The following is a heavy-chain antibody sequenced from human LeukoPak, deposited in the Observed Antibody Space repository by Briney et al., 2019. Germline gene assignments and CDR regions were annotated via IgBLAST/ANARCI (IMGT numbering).Heavy chain of an antibody. CDR1: GFSFSTYD. V-gene: IGHV3-23*01. CDR2: ISTTGGYT. Sequence: GGSLRLSCVGSGFSFSTYDMGWVRQTPGKGLEWVSAISTTGGYTEDADSVKGRFTISRDNSQNTLFLQMHSLRAEDTAVYYCAKKPATVKFPFDIWGQGTLVTVSP. CDR3: AKKPATVKFPFDI. D-gene: IGHD5-24*01. J-gene: IGHJ4*02.